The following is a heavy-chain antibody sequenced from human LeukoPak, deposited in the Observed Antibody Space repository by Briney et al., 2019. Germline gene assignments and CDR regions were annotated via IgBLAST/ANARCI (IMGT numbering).Heavy chain of an antibody. CDR1: GDTFYDYT. D-gene: IGHD1-26*01. CDR3: AKGKWELPVGGHFDY. V-gene: IGHV3-9*01. Sequence: RSLRLSCAASGDTFYDYTMHWVWHTPAKGLGFVSRISWNSGSIGYADSVKGRFTISRDNAKNPLYLQMNSLRAEDTALYYCAKGKWELPVGGHFDYWGQGTLVTVSS. CDR2: ISWNSGSI. J-gene: IGHJ4*02.